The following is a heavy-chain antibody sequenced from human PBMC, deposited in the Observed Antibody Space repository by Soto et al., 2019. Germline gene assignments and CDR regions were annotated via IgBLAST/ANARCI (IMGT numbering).Heavy chain of an antibody. CDR3: ARDGPYSSGWRRFDY. J-gene: IGHJ4*02. D-gene: IGHD6-19*01. V-gene: IGHV1-69*01. CDR1: GGTFSSYA. Sequence: SVKVSSKASGGTFSSYAISWVRQAPGQGLEWMGGIIPIFGTANYSQKFQGRVTITADESTSTADMALSSLISEDTAVYYCARDGPYSSGWRRFDYWGQGTLVTVSS. CDR2: IIPIFGTA.